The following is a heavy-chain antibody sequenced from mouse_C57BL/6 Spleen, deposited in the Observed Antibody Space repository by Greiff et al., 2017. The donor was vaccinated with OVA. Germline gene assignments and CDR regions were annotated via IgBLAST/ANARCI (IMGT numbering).Heavy chain of an antibody. J-gene: IGHJ2*01. Sequence: EVQLQQSVAELVRPGASVKLSCTASGFNIKNTYMHWVKQRPEQGLEWIGRIDPAHGNTKYAPKFQGKATITADTSSNTAYLQLSSLTSEDTAIFYCARRTGSQGYYFDYWGQGTTLTVSS. D-gene: IGHD4-1*01. V-gene: IGHV14-3*01. CDR2: IDPAHGNT. CDR1: GFNIKNTY. CDR3: ARRTGSQGYYFDY.